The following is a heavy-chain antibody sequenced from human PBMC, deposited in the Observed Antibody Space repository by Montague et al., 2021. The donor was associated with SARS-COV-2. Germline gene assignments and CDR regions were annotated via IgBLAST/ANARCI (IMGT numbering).Heavy chain of an antibody. Sequence: TLSLTCTVSGGSISSDNYYWSWIRPHPGKGLEWIGYIHYSGSTDYNPSLNSPASISADTTKNQFSLKLRSVTAAATSVYFCARDGTAGDWFDPWGQGTLVTVSS. CDR1: GGSISSDNYY. CDR3: ARDGTAGDWFDP. J-gene: IGHJ5*02. D-gene: IGHD1-26*01. CDR2: IHYSGST. V-gene: IGHV4-31*01.